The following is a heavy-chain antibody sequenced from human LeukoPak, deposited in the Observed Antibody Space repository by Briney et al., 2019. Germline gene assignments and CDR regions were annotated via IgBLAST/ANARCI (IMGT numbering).Heavy chain of an antibody. CDR1: GYSFSDYY. J-gene: IGHJ4*02. CDR3: ARGGYSGTEKPNDY. V-gene: IGHV1-2*02. D-gene: IGHD1-26*01. CDR2: INPKSGGT. Sequence: ASVKVSCTASGYSFSDYYIHWLRQAPGQGLEWMGWINPKSGGTNYAQNFQGRVTMTRDTSITTAYMELSRLRSDDTAVYYCARGGYSGTEKPNDYWGQGTLVTVSS.